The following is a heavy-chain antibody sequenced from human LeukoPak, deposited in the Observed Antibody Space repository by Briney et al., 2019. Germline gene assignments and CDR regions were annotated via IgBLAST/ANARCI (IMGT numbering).Heavy chain of an antibody. CDR3: ARGEEDTAMVTGAFDI. D-gene: IGHD5-18*01. CDR2: ISSSSSYI. J-gene: IGHJ3*02. Sequence: GGSLRLSCVASGFTFSSYSMNWVRQAPGKGLEWVSSISSSSSYIYYADSLKGRFTISRDNAKNSLYLQMNSLRAEDTAVYYCARGEEDTAMVTGAFDIWGQGTMVTVSS. CDR1: GFTFSSYS. V-gene: IGHV3-21*01.